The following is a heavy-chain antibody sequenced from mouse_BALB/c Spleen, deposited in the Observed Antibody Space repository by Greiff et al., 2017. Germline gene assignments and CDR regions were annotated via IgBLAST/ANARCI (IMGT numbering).Heavy chain of an antibody. V-gene: IGHV2-9*02. CDR1: GFSFTSYG. CDR2: IWAGGST. CDR3: AREGLAY. J-gene: IGHJ3*01. Sequence: VQLLQSGPGLVAPSQTLSITCAASGFSFTSYGVPWVRPPPGKGLEWLGVIWAGGSTNYNSATMSRLSISKDNSKTQVFLKMNSLQTDDTAMYYCAREGLAYWGRETLVTVSA.